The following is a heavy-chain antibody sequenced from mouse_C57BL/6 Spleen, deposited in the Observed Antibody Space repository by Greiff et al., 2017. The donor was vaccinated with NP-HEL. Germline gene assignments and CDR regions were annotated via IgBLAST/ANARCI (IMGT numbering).Heavy chain of an antibody. CDR3: ARGYYGSGAYFDY. J-gene: IGHJ2*01. CDR1: GYSITSGYY. V-gene: IGHV3-6*01. Sequence: EVKLMESGPGLVKPSQSLSLTCSVTGYSITSGYYWNWIRQFPGNKLEWMGYISYDGSNNYNPSLKNRISITRDTSKNQFFLKLNSVTTEDTATYYCARGYYGSGAYFDYWGQGTTLTVSS. D-gene: IGHD1-1*01. CDR2: ISYDGSN.